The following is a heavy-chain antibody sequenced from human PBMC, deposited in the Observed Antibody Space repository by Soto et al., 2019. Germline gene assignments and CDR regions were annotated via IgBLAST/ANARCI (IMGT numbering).Heavy chain of an antibody. J-gene: IGHJ6*02. CDR1: GGSISSGGYY. CDR3: ARDQLQQKYYYYYYGMDV. V-gene: IGHV4-31*03. CDR2: IYYSGST. D-gene: IGHD1-26*01. Sequence: KPSETLSLTCTVSGGSISSGGYYWSWIRQHPGKGLEWIGYIYYSGSTYYNPSLKSRVTISVDTSKNQFSLKLSSVTAADTAVYYCARDQLQQKYYYYYYGMDVWGQGTTVTAS.